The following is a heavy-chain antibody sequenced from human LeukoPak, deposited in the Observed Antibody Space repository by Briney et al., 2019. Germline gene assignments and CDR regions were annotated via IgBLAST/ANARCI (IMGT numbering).Heavy chain of an antibody. D-gene: IGHD4-23*01. V-gene: IGHV3-30-3*01. J-gene: IGHJ4*02. CDR3: ARSRTAVDPWYFDY. CDR2: ISYDGSNK. CDR1: GFTFNNYA. Sequence: GRSLRLSCAASGFTFNNYAIHWVRQAPGKGLEWVAVISYDGSNKYYADSVKGRFTISRDNSKNTLYLQVDSLRVEDTAMYYCARSRTAVDPWYFDYWGQGTLVTVSS.